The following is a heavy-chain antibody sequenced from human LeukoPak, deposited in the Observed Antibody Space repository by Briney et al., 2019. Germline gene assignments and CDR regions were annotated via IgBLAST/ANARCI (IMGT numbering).Heavy chain of an antibody. CDR2: INPNSGGT. V-gene: IGHV1-2*02. D-gene: IGHD5-12*01. J-gene: IGHJ4*02. Sequence: GASVKVSCKASGYTFTGYYMHWVRQAPGQGLEWMGWINPNSGGTNYAQKCQGRVTMTRDTSISTAYMELSRLRSDDTAVYYCASPLGYSGYDYDFDYWGQGTLVTVSS. CDR1: GYTFTGYY. CDR3: ASPLGYSGYDYDFDY.